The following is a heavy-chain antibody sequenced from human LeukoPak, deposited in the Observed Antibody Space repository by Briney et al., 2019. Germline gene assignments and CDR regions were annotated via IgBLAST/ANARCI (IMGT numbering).Heavy chain of an antibody. J-gene: IGHJ1*01. D-gene: IGHD3-22*01. Sequence: SETLSLTCTVSGGSISSYYWSWIRQPAGKGLEWIGRIYTSGSTNYNPSLKSRVTMSVDTSKNQFSLKLSSVTAADTAVYYCARDSETNYYDSSGYYFQHWGQGTLVTVSS. CDR3: ARDSETNYYDSSGYYFQH. CDR2: IYTSGST. CDR1: GGSISSYY. V-gene: IGHV4-4*07.